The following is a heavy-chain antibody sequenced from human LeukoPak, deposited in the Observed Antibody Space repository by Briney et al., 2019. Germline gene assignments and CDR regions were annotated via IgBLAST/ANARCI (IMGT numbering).Heavy chain of an antibody. CDR2: INHSGST. CDR3: LGATNNWFDP. D-gene: IGHD1-26*01. Sequence: SETLSLTCAVYGGSFSGYYWSWIRQPPGKGLEWIGEINHSGSTYYNPSLKSRVTISVDTSKNQFSLKLSSVTAADTAVYYCLGATNNWFDPWGQGTLVTVSS. J-gene: IGHJ5*02. CDR1: GGSFSGYY. V-gene: IGHV4-34*01.